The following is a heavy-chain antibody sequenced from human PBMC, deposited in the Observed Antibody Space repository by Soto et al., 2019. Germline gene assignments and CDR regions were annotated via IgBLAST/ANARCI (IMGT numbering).Heavy chain of an antibody. CDR2: TYYRSKWCY. D-gene: IGHD5-18*01. CDR1: GDSVSSNSAA. Sequence: SQTLSLTCVISGDSVSSNSAAWNWVRQSPSRGLEWLGRTYYRSKWCYDYAVSVKSRITINPYTSKNQISLQMNSVTPEDTAVYYCAREGGRLHGYNYYYYGKDVWGQGTTVTVSS. CDR3: AREGGRLHGYNYYYYGKDV. V-gene: IGHV6-1*01. J-gene: IGHJ6*02.